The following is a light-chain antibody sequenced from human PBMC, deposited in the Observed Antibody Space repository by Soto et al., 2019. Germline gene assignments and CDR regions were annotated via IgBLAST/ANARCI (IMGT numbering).Light chain of an antibody. CDR2: YTS. J-gene: IGKJ1*01. V-gene: IGKV3-11*01. CDR1: QYIXTR. CDR3: HQRQSRPRT. Sequence: IVLTQSAATLSSSPGETATLSCRASQYIXTRLAWYQHKPGQAPRMLXDYTSNRATGSPARLSGSGSGTDFTLPINSLAPEDFAIYYCHQRQSRPRTVGQGTKVEIK.